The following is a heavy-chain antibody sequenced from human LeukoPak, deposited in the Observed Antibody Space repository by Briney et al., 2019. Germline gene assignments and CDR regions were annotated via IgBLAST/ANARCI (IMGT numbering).Heavy chain of an antibody. CDR2: FIPIFDTS. CDR1: GGTFSSYS. CDR3: ARELRGAAAIPFSYYFMDV. J-gene: IGHJ6*03. V-gene: IGHV1-69*05. D-gene: IGHD6-13*01. Sequence: ASVKVSCKASGGTFSSYSMSWVRQAPGQGLEWMGRFIPIFDTSNYAQKFQGRVTITTDQSTNTVYMELSSLRSEDTAVYYCARELRGAAAIPFSYYFMDVWGKGTTVTVSS.